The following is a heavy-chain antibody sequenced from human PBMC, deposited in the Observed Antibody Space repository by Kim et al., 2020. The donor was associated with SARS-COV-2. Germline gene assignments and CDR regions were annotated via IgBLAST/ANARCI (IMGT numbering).Heavy chain of an antibody. V-gene: IGHV1-3*01. D-gene: IGHD1-1*01. CDR2: MNAGSGDT. Sequence: ASVKVSCKASGYTFTTYNMHWVRQAPGQGLEWMAWMNAGSGDTKYSQRFQGRVTITRDTSASIVYMELSSPRSEDTAVYYCARWKSYYYGLDVWGQGTTVTVSS. CDR3: ARWKSYYYGLDV. CDR1: GYTFTTYN. J-gene: IGHJ6*02.